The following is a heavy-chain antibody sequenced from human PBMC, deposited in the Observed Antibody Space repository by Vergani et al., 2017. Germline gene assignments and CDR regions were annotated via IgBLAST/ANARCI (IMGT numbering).Heavy chain of an antibody. D-gene: IGHD1-26*01. J-gene: IGHJ4*02. CDR2: INHSGST. Sequence: QVQLQQWGAGLLKPSETLSLTCAVYGGSFSGYYWSWIRQPPGKGLEWIGEINHSGSTNYNPSLKSRVTISVDTSKNQFSLKLSSVTAADTAVYYCARDRLRYSGNPPQKIIDYWGQGTLVTVSS. V-gene: IGHV4-34*01. CDR3: ARDRLRYSGNPPQKIIDY. CDR1: GGSFSGYY.